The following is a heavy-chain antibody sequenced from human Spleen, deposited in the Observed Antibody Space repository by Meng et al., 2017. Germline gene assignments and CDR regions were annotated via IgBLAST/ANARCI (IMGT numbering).Heavy chain of an antibody. CDR1: GFTFSSYA. J-gene: IGHJ4*02. D-gene: IGHD4-23*01. CDR3: AKDQSNGGNSFVDY. Sequence: GGSLRLSCAASGFTFSSYAMNWVRQAPGKGLEWVSGISGSGISTYYADSVKGRFTISRDNSKNTLYLQMNSLRAEDTAVYYCAKDQSNGGNSFVDYWGQGTLVTVSS. CDR2: ISGSGIST. V-gene: IGHV3-23*01.